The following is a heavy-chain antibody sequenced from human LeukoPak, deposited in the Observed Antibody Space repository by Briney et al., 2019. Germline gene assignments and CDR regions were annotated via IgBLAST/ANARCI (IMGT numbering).Heavy chain of an antibody. CDR3: ARRPSIAASEGFSWFDP. J-gene: IGHJ5*02. CDR2: VYHSGST. Sequence: SETLSLTCTVSGYSISSTYYWGWIRQPPGKGLEWIGTVYHSGSTYYNPSLKSRVTISVDTSKNQFSLKLSSVTAADTAVYYCARRPSIAASEGFSWFDPWGQGTLVTVSS. V-gene: IGHV4-38-2*02. CDR1: GYSISSTYY. D-gene: IGHD6-13*01.